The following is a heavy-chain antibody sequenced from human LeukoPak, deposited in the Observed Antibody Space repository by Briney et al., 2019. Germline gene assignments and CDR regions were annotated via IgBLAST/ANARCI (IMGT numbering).Heavy chain of an antibody. CDR3: ARGEEDITFGGVIVIGYYFDY. V-gene: IGHV3-73*01. CDR2: IRSKANSYAT. D-gene: IGHD3-16*02. Sequence: GGSLRLSCAASGFTFSGSAMHWVRQASGKGLEWVGRIRSKANSYATAYAASVKGRFTISRDDSKNTAYLQMNSLRAEDTAVYYCARGEEDITFGGVIVIGYYFDYWGQGTLVTVSS. CDR1: GFTFSGSA. J-gene: IGHJ4*02.